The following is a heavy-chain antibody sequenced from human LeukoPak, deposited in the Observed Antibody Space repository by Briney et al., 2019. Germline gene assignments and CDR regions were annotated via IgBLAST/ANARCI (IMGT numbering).Heavy chain of an antibody. J-gene: IGHJ5*02. CDR1: GFTFSSYG. CDR3: AKDRQGFMSRGFDP. D-gene: IGHD3-16*01. V-gene: IGHV3-30*02. Sequence: GGSLRLSCAASGFTFSSYGTHWVRQAPGKGLEWVAFIRYDGSNKYYADSVKGRFTISRDNSKNTLYLQMNSLRAEDTAVYYCAKDRQGFMSRGFDPWGQGTLVTVSS. CDR2: IRYDGSNK.